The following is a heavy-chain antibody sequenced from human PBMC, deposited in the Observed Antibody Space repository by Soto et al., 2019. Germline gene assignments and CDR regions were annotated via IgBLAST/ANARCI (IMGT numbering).Heavy chain of an antibody. CDR1: GFTVSSNY. J-gene: IGHJ3*02. V-gene: IGHV3-53*01. CDR2: IYSGGST. CDR3: ASYYSGSYDAFDI. Sequence: GSRILYCAASGFTVSSNYMSWVRQAPGKGLEWVSVIYSGGSTYYADSVKGLFTISRDNSKNTLYLQMNSLRAEATAVYYCASYYSGSYDAFDIWGQGTMVTVSS. D-gene: IGHD1-26*01.